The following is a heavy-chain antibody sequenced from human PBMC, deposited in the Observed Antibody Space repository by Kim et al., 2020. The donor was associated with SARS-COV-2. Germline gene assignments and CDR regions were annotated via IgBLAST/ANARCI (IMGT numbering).Heavy chain of an antibody. V-gene: IGHV4-59*01. CDR3: AREKVGGWFDP. J-gene: IGHJ5*02. D-gene: IGHD3-16*01. Sequence: TNYNPSLKSRVTISVDTSKNQFSLKLSSVTAADTAVYYCAREKVGGWFDPWGQGTLVTVSS. CDR2: T.